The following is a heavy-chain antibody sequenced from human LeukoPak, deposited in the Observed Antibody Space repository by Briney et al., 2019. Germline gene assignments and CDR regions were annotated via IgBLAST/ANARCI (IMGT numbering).Heavy chain of an antibody. Sequence: SETLSLTCTVSGGSISSYYWSWIRQPPGKGLEWIGYIYYSGSTNYDPSLKSRVTISVDTSKKQFSLKLSSVTAADTAVYYCARLKEQWSPVTWFDPWGQGTLVTVSS. CDR2: IYYSGST. CDR1: GGSISSYY. V-gene: IGHV4-59*08. J-gene: IGHJ5*02. CDR3: ARLKEQWSPVTWFDP. D-gene: IGHD6-19*01.